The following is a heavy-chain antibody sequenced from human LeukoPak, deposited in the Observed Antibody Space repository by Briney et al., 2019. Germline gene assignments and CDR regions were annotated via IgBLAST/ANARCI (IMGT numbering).Heavy chain of an antibody. CDR1: GFTFSSYA. J-gene: IGHJ4*02. CDR2: ISGSGGCT. V-gene: IGHV3-23*01. CDR3: AKDSLRYFDWPADIDY. Sequence: GGSLRLSCAASGFTFSSYAMSWVRQAPGKGLEWVSAISGSGGCTYYADSVKGRFTISRDNSKNTLYLQMNSLRAEDTAVYYCAKDSLRYFDWPADIDYWGQGTLVTVSS. D-gene: IGHD3-9*01.